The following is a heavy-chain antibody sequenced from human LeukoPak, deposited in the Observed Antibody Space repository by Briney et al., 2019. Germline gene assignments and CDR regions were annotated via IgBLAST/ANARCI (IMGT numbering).Heavy chain of an antibody. Sequence: ASVKLSCTASGYTFTGYNMHWVRHAPGQGLEWMGWINPNSGGTNYAQKFQGRVTMTRGTPISTAYMELSRLRSDDTAVYYCAGPAAPLASRYYYYDMDGWGKGTTVTV. CDR2: INPNSGGT. V-gene: IGHV1-2*02. CDR1: GYTFTGYN. J-gene: IGHJ6*03. CDR3: AGPAAPLASRYYYYDMDG. D-gene: IGHD6-25*01.